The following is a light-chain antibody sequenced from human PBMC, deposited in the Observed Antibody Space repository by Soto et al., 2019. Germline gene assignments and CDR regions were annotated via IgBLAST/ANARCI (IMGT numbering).Light chain of an antibody. CDR2: GAS. V-gene: IGKV3-15*01. Sequence: EVVMTQSPATLSVSPGERVTLSCTASQSVSGNLAWYQQKPGQAPRLLIHGASTRATDIPARFSGSGSGTEFTLTITSLQSEDFAVYYCQQYNNWPPLTFGGGTKVEIK. CDR3: QQYNNWPPLT. J-gene: IGKJ4*01. CDR1: QSVSGN.